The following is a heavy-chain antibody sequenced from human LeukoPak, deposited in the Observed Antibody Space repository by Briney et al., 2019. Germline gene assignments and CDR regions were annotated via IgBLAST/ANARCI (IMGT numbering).Heavy chain of an antibody. D-gene: IGHD3-3*01. Sequence: GGSLRLSCAASGFTFSSYAMHWVRQAPGKGLEWVAVISYDGSNKYYADSVKGRFTISRDNSKNTLYLQMNSLRAEDTAVYYCAREGTDYDFWSGYTHYYYYMDVWGKGTTVTVSS. CDR2: ISYDGSNK. J-gene: IGHJ6*03. CDR3: AREGTDYDFWSGYTHYYYYMDV. V-gene: IGHV3-30-3*01. CDR1: GFTFSSYA.